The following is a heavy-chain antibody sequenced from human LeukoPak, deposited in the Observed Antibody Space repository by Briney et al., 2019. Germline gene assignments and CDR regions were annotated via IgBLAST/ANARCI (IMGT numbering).Heavy chain of an antibody. CDR2: ISYDGSNK. CDR3: ARDLYDSSESAFDI. Sequence: GRSLRLSCAASGFNFSNYAMHWVRQAPGKRLEWVAVISYDGSNKYYADSVKGRFTISRDNSKNTLYLQMNSLRAEDTAVYYCARDLYDSSESAFDIWGQGTMVTVSS. D-gene: IGHD3-22*01. CDR1: GFNFSNYA. V-gene: IGHV3-30-3*01. J-gene: IGHJ3*02.